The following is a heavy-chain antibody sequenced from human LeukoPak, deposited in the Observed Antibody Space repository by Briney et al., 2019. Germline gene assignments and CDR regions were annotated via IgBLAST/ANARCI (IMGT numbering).Heavy chain of an antibody. Sequence: SETLSLTCAVYGGSFSGYYWSWIRQPPGKGLEWIGEINHSGSTNYNPSLKSRVTISVDTSTNQFSLKLSSVTAADTAVYYCASDGTGAGYYYDSSGYSSWGQGTLVTVSS. CDR3: ASDGTGAGYYYDSSGYSS. J-gene: IGHJ5*02. CDR1: GGSFSGYY. D-gene: IGHD3-22*01. CDR2: INHSGST. V-gene: IGHV4-34*01.